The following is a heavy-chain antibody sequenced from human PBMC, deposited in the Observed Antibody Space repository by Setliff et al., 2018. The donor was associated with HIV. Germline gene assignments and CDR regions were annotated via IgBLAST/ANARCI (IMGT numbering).Heavy chain of an antibody. V-gene: IGHV4-39*02. D-gene: IGHD3-3*01. CDR2: IYHTGST. CDR1: GGSTNRTIYY. Sequence: SETMSLTCTVSGGSTNRTIYYWGWNRQTPGNGLEWSGSIYHTGSTYYKPSLKSRVTITVDTSKNHFSLRLSSVAAGDTAVYYGARSIFPVASGYYYFEYWGQGTLVTVSS. J-gene: IGHJ4*02. CDR3: ARSIFPVASGYYYFEY.